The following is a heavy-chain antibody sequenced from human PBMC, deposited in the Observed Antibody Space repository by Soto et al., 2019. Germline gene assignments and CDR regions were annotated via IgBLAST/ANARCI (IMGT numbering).Heavy chain of an antibody. V-gene: IGHV1-69*01. CDR1: GGTFSSYA. D-gene: IGHD2-15*01. CDR2: IIPIFGTA. CDR3: AIVCSGGSCYSRGSRSVYYYGMDV. J-gene: IGHJ6*02. Sequence: QVQLVQSGAEVKKPGSSVKVSCKASGGTFSSYAISWVRQAPGQGLEWMGGIIPIFGTANYAQKFQGRGTITADESTSIRYMEPGSLRSEDAGVYYCAIVCSGGSCYSRGSRSVYYYGMDVWGQGTTVTVSS.